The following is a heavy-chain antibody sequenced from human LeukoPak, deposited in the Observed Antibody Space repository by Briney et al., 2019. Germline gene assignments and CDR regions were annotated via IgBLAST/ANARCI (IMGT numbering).Heavy chain of an antibody. Sequence: ASVKVSCKASGYTFTDYYIHWVRQAPGQGPEWMGWLNSESGGAKYAQRFLSRVTMTRDTSISAAYMELTRRRSDDTAMYYCARGGPTPRNVVVAASKYLQHWGQGSLVTVSS. J-gene: IGHJ1*01. CDR2: LNSESGGA. V-gene: IGHV1-2*02. CDR1: GYTFTDYY. CDR3: ARGGPTPRNVVVAASKYLQH. D-gene: IGHD2-21*02.